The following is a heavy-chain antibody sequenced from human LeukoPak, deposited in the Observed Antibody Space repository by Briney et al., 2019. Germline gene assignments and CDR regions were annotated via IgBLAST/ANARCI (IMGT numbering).Heavy chain of an antibody. Sequence: SETLSLTCTVSGGSISSGDYYWSWIRQPPGKGLEWIGYIYYSGSTYYNPSLKSRVTISVDTSKNQFSLKPSSVTAADTAVYYCARDSTYYDFWSGYLGYYYYGMDVWGQGTTVTVSS. CDR1: GGSISSGDYY. CDR3: ARDSTYYDFWSGYLGYYYYGMDV. D-gene: IGHD3-3*01. CDR2: IYYSGST. J-gene: IGHJ6*02. V-gene: IGHV4-30-4*01.